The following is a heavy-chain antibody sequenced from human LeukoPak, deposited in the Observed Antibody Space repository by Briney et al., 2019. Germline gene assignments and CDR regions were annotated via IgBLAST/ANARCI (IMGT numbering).Heavy chain of an antibody. V-gene: IGHV3-48*03. D-gene: IGHD5-18*01. CDR2: ISSSGSNI. CDR1: GFTFSSDE. J-gene: IGHJ4*02. CDR3: ARGGYSYGTRAFDY. Sequence: GGSLRLSCAASGFTFSSDEMNWVRQAPGKGLEWVSYISSSGSNICYADSVKGRLTISRDNAKNSLYLQMNSLRAEDAAVYYCARGGYSYGTRAFDYWGQGTLVTVSS.